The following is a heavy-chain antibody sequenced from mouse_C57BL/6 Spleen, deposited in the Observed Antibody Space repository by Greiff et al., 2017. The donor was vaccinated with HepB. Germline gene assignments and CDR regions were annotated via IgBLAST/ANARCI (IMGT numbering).Heavy chain of an antibody. CDR2: IYPSDSET. Sequence: QVQLQQPGAELVRPGSSVKLSCKASGYTFTSYWMDWVKQRPGQGLEWIGNIYPSDSETNYNQKFKDKATLTVDKSSSTAYMQLSSLTSEDSAVYYGASSGEYDEEVGFDYWGQGTTLTVAS. J-gene: IGHJ2*01. CDR1: GYTFTSYW. D-gene: IGHD2-14*01. V-gene: IGHV1-61*01. CDR3: ASSGEYDEEVGFDY.